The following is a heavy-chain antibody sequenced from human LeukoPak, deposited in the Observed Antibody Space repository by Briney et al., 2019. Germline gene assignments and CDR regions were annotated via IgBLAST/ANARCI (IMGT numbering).Heavy chain of an antibody. D-gene: IGHD5-24*01. CDR2: IYSGGTT. V-gene: IGHV3-53*01. Sequence: GGSLRLSCAASGFTVGTKYMNWVRQAPGKGLEWVSIIYSGGTTYYADSVKGRFTISRDTSKNTLSLQMNSLRAEDTAVYFCTRVGDHFHWNLDLWGRGTLVTVSS. CDR3: TRVGDHFHWNLDL. J-gene: IGHJ2*01. CDR1: GFTVGTKY.